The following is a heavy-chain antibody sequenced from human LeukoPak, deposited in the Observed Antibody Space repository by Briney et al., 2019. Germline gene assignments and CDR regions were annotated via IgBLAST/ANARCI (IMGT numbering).Heavy chain of an antibody. CDR1: GFTFSSYG. Sequence: GGSLRLSCAASGFTFSSYGMNWVRQAPGKGLEWVSYISSSGSTIYYADSMKGRFTISRDNAKNSLYLQMNSLRAEDTAVYYCARARYYYDSGDYLYYLDYWGQGTLVTVSS. CDR3: ARARYYYDSGDYLYYLDY. J-gene: IGHJ4*02. V-gene: IGHV3-48*03. D-gene: IGHD3-22*01. CDR2: ISSSGSTI.